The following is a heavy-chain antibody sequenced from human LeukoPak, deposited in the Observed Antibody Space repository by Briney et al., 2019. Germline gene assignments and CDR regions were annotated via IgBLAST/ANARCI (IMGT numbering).Heavy chain of an antibody. CDR1: GFTFSSYS. D-gene: IGHD1-26*01. CDR2: ISSSSSYI. V-gene: IGHV3-21*04. CDR3: VRSRSYYFDY. J-gene: IGHJ4*02. Sequence: GGSLRLSCAASGFTFSSYSMNWVRQAPGKGLEWVSSISSSSSYIYYADSVKGRFTISRDNAKNSLYLQMNSLRAEDTALYFCVRSRSYYFDYWGQGTLVTVSS.